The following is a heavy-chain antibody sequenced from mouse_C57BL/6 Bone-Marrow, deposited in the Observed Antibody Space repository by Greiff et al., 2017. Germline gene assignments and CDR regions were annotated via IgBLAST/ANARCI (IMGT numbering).Heavy chain of an antibody. CDR1: GFSLTSYG. J-gene: IGHJ4*01. D-gene: IGHD3-2*02. V-gene: IGHV2-6-1*01. CDR3: ARHQTAQATEHYAMDY. CDR2: IWSDGST. Sequence: VQWVESGPGLVAPSQSLSITCTVSGFSLTSYGVHWVRQPPGKGLEWLVVIWSDGSTTYNSALKSRLSISKDNSKSQVFLKMNSLQTDDTAMYYCARHQTAQATEHYAMDYWGQGTSVTVSS.